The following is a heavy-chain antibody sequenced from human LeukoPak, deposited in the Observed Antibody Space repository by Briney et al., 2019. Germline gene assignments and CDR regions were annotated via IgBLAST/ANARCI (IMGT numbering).Heavy chain of an antibody. Sequence: SETLSLTCTVSGGSISSSSYFWGWIRQTPGKGLEWIGSIYYSGSTYYNPSLKIRVTISVETSKNQFSLNLSSVTAADTAVYCCARAGIDRETAGPIRQWFDTWGQGT. J-gene: IGHJ5*02. D-gene: IGHD6-13*01. CDR3: ARAGIDRETAGPIRQWFDT. CDR1: GGSISSSSYF. V-gene: IGHV4-39*07. CDR2: IYYSGST.